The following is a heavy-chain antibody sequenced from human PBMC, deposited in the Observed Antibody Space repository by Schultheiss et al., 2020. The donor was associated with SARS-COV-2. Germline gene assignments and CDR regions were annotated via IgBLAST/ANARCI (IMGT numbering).Heavy chain of an antibody. CDR3: ARGRRFFDY. Sequence: SETLSLTCAVYGGSLSGYYWNWIRQPPGKGLEWIGEINHSGSTNYNPSLKSRVTISIDTSKNHFSLKLSSVTAADTAVYYCARGRRFFDYWGQGTLVTVSS. J-gene: IGHJ4*02. CDR2: INHSGST. CDR1: GGSLSGYY. V-gene: IGHV4-34*01.